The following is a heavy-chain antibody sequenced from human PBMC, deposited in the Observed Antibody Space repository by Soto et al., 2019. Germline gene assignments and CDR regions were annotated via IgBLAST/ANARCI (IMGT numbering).Heavy chain of an antibody. CDR1: GFIFSGFA. D-gene: IGHD1-26*01. V-gene: IGHV3-23*01. CDR3: AKKRGATGNWSFEV. Sequence: EVQLLESGGGLAQPGGSLRLSCAASGFIFSGFAMTWVRQAPGKGLEWVSTISNSGDTYYTDSVKGRFTISRDNSKNTFFLQMNSLRAGDTAAYYCAKKRGATGNWSFEVWGRGTLVIVSS. CDR2: ISNSGDT. J-gene: IGHJ2*01.